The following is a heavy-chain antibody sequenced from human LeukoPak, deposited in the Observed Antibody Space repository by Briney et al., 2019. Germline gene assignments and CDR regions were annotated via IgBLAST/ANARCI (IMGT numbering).Heavy chain of an antibody. Sequence: GGSLRLSCAASGFTFSSYWMSWVRQAPGKGLEWVANIKQDGSEKYYVDSVKGRFTISRDNAKNSLYLQMNSLRAEDTAVYYCARAQDSGSWSSFYYYYYMDVWGKGTTVTVSS. J-gene: IGHJ6*03. V-gene: IGHV3-7*01. CDR1: GFTFSSYW. D-gene: IGHD6-13*01. CDR2: IKQDGSEK. CDR3: ARAQDSGSWSSFYYYYYMDV.